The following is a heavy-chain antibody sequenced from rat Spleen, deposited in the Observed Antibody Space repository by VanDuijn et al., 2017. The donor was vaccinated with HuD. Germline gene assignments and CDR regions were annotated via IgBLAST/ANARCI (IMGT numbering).Heavy chain of an antibody. CDR3: TRGEEAIGGY. CDR1: GFTFSSFP. Sequence: EVQLVESGGGLVQPGRSLKLSCAASGFTFSSFPMAWVRQAPKKGLEWVASISPSGTGTYYRDSVKGRFTVSRDNAKSTLYLQMNSLRSEDTATYYCTRGEEAIGGYWGQGVMVTVSS. CDR2: ISPSGTGT. V-gene: IGHV5-46*01. J-gene: IGHJ2*01. D-gene: IGHD1-11*01.